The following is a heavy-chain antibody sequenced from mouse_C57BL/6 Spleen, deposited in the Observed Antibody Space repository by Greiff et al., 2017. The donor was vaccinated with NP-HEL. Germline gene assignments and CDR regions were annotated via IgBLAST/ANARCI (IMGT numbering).Heavy chain of an antibody. V-gene: IGHV1-82*01. J-gene: IGHJ2*01. CDR1: GYAFSSSW. Sequence: VQLQESGPELVKPGASVKISCKASGYAFSSSWMNWVKQRPGKGLEWIGRIYPGDGDTNYNGKFKGKATLTADKSSSTAYMQLSSLTSEDSAVYFCARFHYYGSSYAYFDYWGQGTTLTVSS. CDR3: ARFHYYGSSYAYFDY. D-gene: IGHD1-1*01. CDR2: IYPGDGDT.